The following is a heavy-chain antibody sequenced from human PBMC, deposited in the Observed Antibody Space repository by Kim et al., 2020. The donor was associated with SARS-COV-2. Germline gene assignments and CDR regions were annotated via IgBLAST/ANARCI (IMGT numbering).Heavy chain of an antibody. V-gene: IGHV5-51*01. CDR2: IYPGDSDT. J-gene: IGHJ1*01. Sequence: GESLKISCKGSGYSFTTYWIGWVRQMPGKGLEWMGIIYPGDSDTRYSPSFQGQVTISADNSITTAYLQWGSLKASDTAMYYCARRADREYFQLWGQGTLVTVSS. CDR1: GYSFTTYW. CDR3: ARRADREYFQL.